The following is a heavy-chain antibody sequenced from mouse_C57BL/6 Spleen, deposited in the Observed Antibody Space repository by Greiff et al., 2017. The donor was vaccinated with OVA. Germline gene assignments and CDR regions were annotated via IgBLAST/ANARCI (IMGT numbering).Heavy chain of an antibody. CDR1: GYSITSGYY. V-gene: IGHV3-6*01. J-gene: IGHJ3*01. CDR3: ASPIYYDYDGGFAY. CDR2: ISYDGSN. D-gene: IGHD2-4*01. Sequence: ESGPGLVKPSQSLSLTCSVTGYSITSGYYWTWIRQFPGNKLEWMGYISYDGSNNYNPSLKNRISITRDTSKNQFFLKLNSVTTEDTATYYCASPIYYDYDGGFAYWGQGTLVTVSA.